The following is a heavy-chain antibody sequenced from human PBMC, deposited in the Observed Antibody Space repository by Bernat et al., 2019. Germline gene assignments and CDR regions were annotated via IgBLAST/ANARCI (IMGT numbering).Heavy chain of an antibody. J-gene: IGHJ6*02. Sequence: QVQLVQSGAEVKKPGASVKVSCKASGYTFTSYAMHCVRQAPGQRLEWMGWINAGNGNTKYSQKFQGRVTITRDTSASTADMELSSLRSEDTAVYYCARARTFVNYYGSGSYNRGYYYYGMDVWGQGTTVTVSS. V-gene: IGHV1-3*01. CDR3: ARARTFVNYYGSGSYNRGYYYYGMDV. D-gene: IGHD3-10*01. CDR1: GYTFTSYA. CDR2: INAGNGNT.